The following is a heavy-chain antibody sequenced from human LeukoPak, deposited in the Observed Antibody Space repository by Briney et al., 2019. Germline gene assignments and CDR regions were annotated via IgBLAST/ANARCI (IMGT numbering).Heavy chain of an antibody. D-gene: IGHD2-2*01. V-gene: IGHV3-23*01. Sequence: GGSLRLSCAASGFIISSYAMSWVRQAPGKGLEWVSGISGSGGSTYYADSVKARFTISRDNSKNTLFLQMNTLRAEDTAVYYCAKLLPVVDCSSTSCYGFDYWGQGTLVSVSS. CDR1: GFIISSYA. CDR2: ISGSGGST. J-gene: IGHJ4*02. CDR3: AKLLPVVDCSSTSCYGFDY.